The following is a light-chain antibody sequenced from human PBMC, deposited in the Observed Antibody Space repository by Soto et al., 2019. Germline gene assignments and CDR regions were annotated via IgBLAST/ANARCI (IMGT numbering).Light chain of an antibody. CDR1: QNINKW. CDR3: QHGWT. CDR2: DAS. Sequence: DIQMTQSPSTLSASVGDTVTITCRASQNINKWLAWYQQKPGKAPKFLIYDASILESGVPSRFSGSGFGTEFTLTISSLQPDDFATYYCQHGWTFGQGTKVDI. J-gene: IGKJ1*01. V-gene: IGKV1-5*01.